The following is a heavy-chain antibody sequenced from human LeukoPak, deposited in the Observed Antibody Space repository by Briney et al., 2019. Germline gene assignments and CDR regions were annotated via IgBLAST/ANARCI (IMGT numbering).Heavy chain of an antibody. Sequence: PSETLSLTCAVYGGSFSGYYWSWIRQPPGKGLEWIGEINHSGSTNYNPSLKSRVTISVDTSKNQFSLKLSSVTAADTAVYYCARGRYYDSSGYYRAGKYGMDVWGHGTTVTVSS. CDR3: ARGRYYDSSGYYRAGKYGMDV. V-gene: IGHV4-34*01. CDR2: INHSGST. CDR1: GGSFSGYY. J-gene: IGHJ6*02. D-gene: IGHD3-22*01.